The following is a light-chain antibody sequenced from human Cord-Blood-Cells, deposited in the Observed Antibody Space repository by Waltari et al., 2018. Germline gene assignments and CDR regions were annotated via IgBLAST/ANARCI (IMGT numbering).Light chain of an antibody. J-gene: IGLJ3*02. CDR3: CSYAGSYTPWV. CDR2: DVS. CDR1: SSDVGGYNY. V-gene: IGLV2-11*01. Sequence: QSALTQPRSVSGSPGQSVTISCTGTSSDVGGYNYVSWYQQHPGKAPKLMINDVSKRPSGVPDRFSGSKSGNTASLTISGLQAEDEADYYCCSYAGSYTPWVFGGGTKLTVL.